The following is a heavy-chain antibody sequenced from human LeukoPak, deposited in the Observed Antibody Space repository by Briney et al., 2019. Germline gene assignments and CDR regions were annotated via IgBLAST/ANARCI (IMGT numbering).Heavy chain of an antibody. V-gene: IGHV1-69*04. CDR3: ARDNPPYCNGGSCYSY. D-gene: IGHD2-15*01. CDR1: GGTLISYA. CDR2: IIPIIELA. Sequence: SVTVSCMASGGTLISYAISWVRQAPGQGVEWMGRIIPIIELANYAQKFQGRVTITADESTSTAYIEMSSLRYEDTAIYYCARDNPPYCNGGSCYSYWGQGTLVTISS. J-gene: IGHJ4*02.